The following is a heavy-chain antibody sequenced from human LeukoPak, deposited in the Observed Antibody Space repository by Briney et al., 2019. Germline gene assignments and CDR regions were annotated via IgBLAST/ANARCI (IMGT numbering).Heavy chain of an antibody. CDR3: SRGPVCTTGSCTDRPFDY. J-gene: IGHJ4*02. Sequence: SETLSLTCAVNGGSFSGYYWTWIRQPPGKGLEWIGEMNHSGSTNYNPSLKSRATILLDTSKNQFSLKLSSVTAADTAVYYFSRGPVCTTGSCTDRPFDYWGQGPLVPVPS. D-gene: IGHD2-8*01. V-gene: IGHV4-34*01. CDR2: MNHSGST. CDR1: GGSFSGYY.